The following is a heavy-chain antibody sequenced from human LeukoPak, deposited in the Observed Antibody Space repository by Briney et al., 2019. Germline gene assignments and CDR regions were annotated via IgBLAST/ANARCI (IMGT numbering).Heavy chain of an antibody. CDR1: GDSISSDYY. J-gene: IGHJ4*02. CDR2: IYHTGRS. CDR3: AREYSSSPYY. V-gene: IGHV4-38-2*02. Sequence: SETLSLTCTVSGDSISSDYYWGWIRQPPGEGLEWIGSIYHTGRSYYKPSLKSRVTISVDTSKNRFSLNLNSVTAADTAVYYCAREYSSSPYYWGQGTLVSVSS. D-gene: IGHD6-6*01.